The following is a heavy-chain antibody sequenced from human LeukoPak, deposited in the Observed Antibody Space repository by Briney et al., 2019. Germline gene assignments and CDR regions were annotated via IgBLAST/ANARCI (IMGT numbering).Heavy chain of an antibody. CDR2: ISSSSSYT. V-gene: IGHV3-21*04. D-gene: IGHD1-26*01. J-gene: IGHJ4*02. CDR3: ARHPDGSLSLDY. Sequence: GGSLRLSCAASGFTFTTYRMEWVRQAPGKGLEWVSSISSSSSYTYYADSVKGRFTISRNNAKKSLHLQMNSLRAEDTAVYYCARHPDGSLSLDYWGQGTLVTVSS. CDR1: GFTFTTYR.